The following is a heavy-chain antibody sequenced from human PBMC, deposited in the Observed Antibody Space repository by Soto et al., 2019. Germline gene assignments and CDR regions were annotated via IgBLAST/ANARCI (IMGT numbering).Heavy chain of an antibody. CDR2: ISSSGSTI. CDR3: ARVVATITTFPGYYFDY. V-gene: IGHV3-11*01. CDR1: GFTFSDYY. J-gene: IGHJ4*02. D-gene: IGHD5-12*01. Sequence: GGSLRLSWAASGFTFSDYYMSWIRKAPGKGLEWVSYISSSGSTIYYADSVKGRFTISRDNAKNSLYLQMNSLRAEDTAVYYCARVVATITTFPGYYFDYWGQGTLVTVSS.